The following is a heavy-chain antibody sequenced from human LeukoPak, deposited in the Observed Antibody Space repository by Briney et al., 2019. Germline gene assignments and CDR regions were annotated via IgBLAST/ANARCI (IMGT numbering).Heavy chain of an antibody. CDR3: AKSVVVPAATFDY. J-gene: IGHJ4*02. V-gene: IGHV4-38-2*01. Sequence: SETLSLTCAVSGYSISSGYYWGWIRQPPGKGLEWIGSIYHSGSTYYNPSLKSRFTISVDTSKNQFSLKLSSVTAADTAVYYCAKSVVVPAATFDYWGQGTLVTVSS. CDR1: GYSISSGYY. D-gene: IGHD2-2*01. CDR2: IYHSGST.